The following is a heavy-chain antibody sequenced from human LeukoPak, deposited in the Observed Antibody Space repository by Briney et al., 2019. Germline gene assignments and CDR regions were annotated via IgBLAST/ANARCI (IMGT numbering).Heavy chain of an antibody. CDR3: ARARGYCTNGVCYTGAFDI. D-gene: IGHD2-8*01. Sequence: PSETLSLTCAVYGGSFSGYYWSWIGQPPGKWLEWIGEINHSGSTNYNPSLKSRVTISVDTSKNQFSLKLSSVTAADTAVYYCARARGYCTNGVCYTGAFDIWGQGTMFTVSS. CDR1: GGSFSGYY. V-gene: IGHV4-34*01. CDR2: INHSGST. J-gene: IGHJ3*02.